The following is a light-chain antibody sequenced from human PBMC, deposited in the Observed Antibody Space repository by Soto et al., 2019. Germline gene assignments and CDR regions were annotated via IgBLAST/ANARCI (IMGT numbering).Light chain of an antibody. V-gene: IGKV3-20*01. CDR1: QSVDSNY. CDR3: QQYGSSPRT. CDR2: GAF. J-gene: IGKJ1*01. Sequence: EIVMTQSPASLSVSPGDGATLSCRGSQSVDSNYLAWYQQKPGQAPRLLIYGAFKRATGIPDRFSGSGSGTDFTLTISRMEPEDFAVYCCQQYGSSPRTFGQGTKVDI.